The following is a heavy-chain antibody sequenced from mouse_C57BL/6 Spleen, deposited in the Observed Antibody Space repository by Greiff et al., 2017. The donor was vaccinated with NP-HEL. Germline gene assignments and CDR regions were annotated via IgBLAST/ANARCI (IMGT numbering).Heavy chain of an antibody. J-gene: IGHJ2*01. CDR2: IDPSDSYT. V-gene: IGHV1-50*01. D-gene: IGHD1-1*01. CDR1: GYTFTSYW. CDR3: ARGGKTVVAPRDY. Sequence: QVQLQQPGAELVKPGASVKLSCKASGYTFTSYWMQWVKQRPGQGLEWIGEIDPSDSYTNYNQKFKGKPTLTVDTSTSTANMQLSSLTSEDSAVYYCARGGKTVVAPRDYWGQGTTLTVSS.